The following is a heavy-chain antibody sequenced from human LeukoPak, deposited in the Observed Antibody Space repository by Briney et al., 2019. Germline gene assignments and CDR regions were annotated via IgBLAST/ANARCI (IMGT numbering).Heavy chain of an antibody. CDR1: GFTVSSNY. CDR2: IYGGGNI. V-gene: IGHV3-53*01. Sequence: SGGSLRLSCAASGFTVSSNYMNWVRQAPGKGLEWVSVIYGGGNIYYADSVKGRFTISRDNSKNTLYLQVNSLRAEDTAVYYCARGAGYNYPYYFDYWDQGTLVTVSS. J-gene: IGHJ4*02. D-gene: IGHD5-24*01. CDR3: ARGAGYNYPYYFDY.